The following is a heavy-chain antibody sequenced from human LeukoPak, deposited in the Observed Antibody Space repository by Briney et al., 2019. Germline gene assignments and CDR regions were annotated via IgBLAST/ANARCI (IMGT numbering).Heavy chain of an antibody. CDR3: ARTRLDYLRYYMDV. CDR2: IYTSGST. J-gene: IGHJ6*03. D-gene: IGHD3-16*01. V-gene: IGHV4-61*02. CDR1: GGSVSSGSNY. Sequence: SETLSLTCTVSGGSVSSGSNYWNWIRQPAGKGLEWIGRIYTSGSTNYNPSLKSRVTISVDTSKNQFSLKVSSVTAADTAVYYCARTRLDYLRYYMDVWGKGTTVTISS.